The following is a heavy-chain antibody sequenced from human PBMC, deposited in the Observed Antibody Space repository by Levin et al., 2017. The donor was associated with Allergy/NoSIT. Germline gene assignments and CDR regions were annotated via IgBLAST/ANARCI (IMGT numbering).Heavy chain of an antibody. J-gene: IGHJ5*02. V-gene: IGHV3-30-3*01. D-gene: IGHD3-10*01. Sequence: GESLKISCAASGFTFSSYAMHWVRQAPGKGLEWVAVISYDGSNKYYADSVKGRFTISRDNSKNTLYLQMNSLRAEDTAVYYCAREVGEAGWFDPWGQGTLVTVSS. CDR2: ISYDGSNK. CDR3: AREVGEAGWFDP. CDR1: GFTFSSYA.